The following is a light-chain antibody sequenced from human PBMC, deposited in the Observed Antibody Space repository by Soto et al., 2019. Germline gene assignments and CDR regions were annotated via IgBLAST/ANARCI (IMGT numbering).Light chain of an antibody. CDR3: SSYASSSTLYV. CDR2: DVS. Sequence: QSALTQAASLSGSPGQSITISCTGTSSDVGGYNYVSWYQQHPGKAPKLMIYDVSNRPSGVSNRFSGSKSGNTASLTISGFQAEDEADYYCSSYASSSTLYVFGTGTKVTVL. CDR1: SSDVGGYNY. J-gene: IGLJ1*01. V-gene: IGLV2-14*01.